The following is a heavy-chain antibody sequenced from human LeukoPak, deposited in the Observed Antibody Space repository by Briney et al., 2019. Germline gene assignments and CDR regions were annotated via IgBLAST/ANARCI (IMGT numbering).Heavy chain of an antibody. D-gene: IGHD3-9*01. CDR2: ISYSGGT. V-gene: IGHV4-59*01. J-gene: IGHJ4*02. CDR1: GGSISSYY. Sequence: SETLSLTCTVSGGSISSYYWSWLRQPPGKELEWIGDISYSGGTIYKDSLKGRVTISVDTSKNQFSLKVNSVTAADTAVYYCARQKLYFAPPMGFDYWGQGSLVTVSS. CDR3: ARQKLYFAPPMGFDY.